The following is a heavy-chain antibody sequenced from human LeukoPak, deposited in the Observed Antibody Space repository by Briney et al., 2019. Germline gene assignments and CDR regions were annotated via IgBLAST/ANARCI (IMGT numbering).Heavy chain of an antibody. CDR1: GGSINSYRYY. CDR2: VYYDGTS. Sequence: SGTLTLSCTVSGGSINSYRYYWGWLRPPPGVGLVWHRSVYYDGTSYSNPSLKSRVGVFVDTSRDQFFLDLDFVTAADTALYYCVRHVSTNTGYFDSCGQGTLVSVSS. V-gene: IGHV4-39*01. CDR3: VRHVSTNTGYFDS. D-gene: IGHD5-24*01. J-gene: IGHJ4*02.